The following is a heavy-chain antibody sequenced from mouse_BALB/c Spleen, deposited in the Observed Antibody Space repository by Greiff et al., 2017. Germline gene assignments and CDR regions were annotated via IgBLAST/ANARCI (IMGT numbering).Heavy chain of an antibody. V-gene: IGHV5-6*01. CDR3: ANYYGSSYDYYAMDY. CDR2: ISSGGSYT. J-gene: IGHJ4*01. Sequence: VQLKESGGDLVKPGGSLKLSCAASGFTFSSYGMSWVRQTPDKRLEWVATISSGGSYTYYPDSVKGRFTISRDNAKNTLYLQMSSLKSEDTAMYYCANYYGSSYDYYAMDYWGQGTSVTVSS. D-gene: IGHD1-1*01. CDR1: GFTFSSYG.